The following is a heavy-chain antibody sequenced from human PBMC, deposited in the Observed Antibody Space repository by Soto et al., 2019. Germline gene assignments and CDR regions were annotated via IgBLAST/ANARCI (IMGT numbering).Heavy chain of an antibody. D-gene: IGHD3-3*02. Sequence: QAQLVQSGAEMKKPGASVKVCCKTTGYTFSPYTMNWVRQAPGQSLQWMGWINAGSGHTKYSPNLRSRVSITRDTSVSRVDMELTGLTSDDTAVYYCASDSETLGPRAIDALDIWWPGAMFTVSS. CDR2: INAGSGHT. V-gene: IGHV1-3*01. J-gene: IGHJ3*02. CDR1: GYTFSPYT. CDR3: ASDSETLGPRAIDALDI.